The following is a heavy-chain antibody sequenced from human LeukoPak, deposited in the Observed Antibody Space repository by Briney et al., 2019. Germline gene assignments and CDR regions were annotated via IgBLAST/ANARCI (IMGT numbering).Heavy chain of an antibody. CDR2: ISGSGGST. D-gene: IGHD3-3*01. V-gene: IGHV3-23*01. J-gene: IGHJ3*02. Sequence: GGSLRLSCVATGFTFSSYAMSWVRQAPGKGLEWVSAISGSGGSTYYADSVKGRFTISRDNSKNTLYLQMNSLRAEDTAVYYCVKDLNDFWSGPPDAFDIWGQGTMVTVSS. CDR3: VKDLNDFWSGPPDAFDI. CDR1: GFTFSSYA.